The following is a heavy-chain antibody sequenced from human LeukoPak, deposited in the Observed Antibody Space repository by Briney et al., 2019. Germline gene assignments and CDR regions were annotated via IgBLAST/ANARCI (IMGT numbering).Heavy chain of an antibody. Sequence: SETLSLTCTVSGGSISNYYWSWIRQPPGKGLEWIGEIYHSGDTNYNPSLKSRVTISVDKSKNQFSLKLDSVTAADTAVYYCARDCSGGNCYTTDGFDIWGPGTMVIVSS. CDR2: IYHSGDT. CDR1: GGSISNYY. V-gene: IGHV4-59*12. J-gene: IGHJ3*02. CDR3: ARDCSGGNCYTTDGFDI. D-gene: IGHD2-15*01.